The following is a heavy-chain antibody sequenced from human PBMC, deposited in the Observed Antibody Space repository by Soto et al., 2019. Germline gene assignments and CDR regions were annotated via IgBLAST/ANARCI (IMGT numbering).Heavy chain of an antibody. CDR3: ARKAELDY. CDR1: GFTVSSNY. Sequence: EVQLVESGGGLVQPGGSLRLSCAASGFTVSSNYMSWVRQAPGKGLEWVSIIYSGVSTYYADSVKGRFTISRDNSKNTLYLQMNSLRVEDTAVYYCARKAELDYWGQGTLVTISS. CDR2: IYSGVST. V-gene: IGHV3-66*01. D-gene: IGHD2-15*01. J-gene: IGHJ4*02.